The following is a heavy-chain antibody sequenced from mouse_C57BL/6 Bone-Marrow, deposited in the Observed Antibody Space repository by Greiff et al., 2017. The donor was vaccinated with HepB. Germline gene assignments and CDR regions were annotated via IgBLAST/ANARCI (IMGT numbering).Heavy chain of an antibody. CDR2: IWWDDDK. CDR3: ARSYYDYAGWAMDY. CDR1: GFSLSTFGMG. J-gene: IGHJ4*01. Sequence: QVQLKESGPGILQPSQTLSLPCSFSGFSLSTFGMGVGWIRQPSGKGLEWLAHIWWDDDKYYNPALKSLLTISKDTSKNQVFLKIANVDTADTATYYCARSYYDYAGWAMDYWGQGTSVTVSS. V-gene: IGHV8-8*01. D-gene: IGHD2-4*01.